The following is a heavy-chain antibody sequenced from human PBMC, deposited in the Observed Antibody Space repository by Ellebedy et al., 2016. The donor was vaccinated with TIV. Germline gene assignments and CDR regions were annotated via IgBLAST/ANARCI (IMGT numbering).Heavy chain of an antibody. CDR3: EICWSGSFGY. D-gene: IGHD1-26*01. J-gene: IGHJ4*02. CDR2: ISWNSGSI. V-gene: IGHV3-9*01. CDR1: GFTFDDYA. Sequence: SLKISCAASGFTFDDYAMHLVRQAPGKGLEWVSGISWNSGSIGYADSVEGRFTISRDNAKNSLYLQMNSLRAEDTALYYCEICWSGSFGYWGQGTLVTVSS.